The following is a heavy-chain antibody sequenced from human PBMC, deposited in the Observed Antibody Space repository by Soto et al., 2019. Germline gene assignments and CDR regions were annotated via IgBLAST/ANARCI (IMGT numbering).Heavy chain of an antibody. CDR3: ARERITIFGVVIPLDY. CDR2: IKQDGSEK. J-gene: IGHJ4*02. D-gene: IGHD3-3*01. Sequence: GGSLRLSCAASGFAFSSYWMSWFRQAPGKGLEWVANIKQDGSEKYYVDSVKGRFTISRDNAKNSLYLQMNSLRAEDTAVYYCARERITIFGVVIPLDYWGQGTLVTVSS. V-gene: IGHV3-7*01. CDR1: GFAFSSYW.